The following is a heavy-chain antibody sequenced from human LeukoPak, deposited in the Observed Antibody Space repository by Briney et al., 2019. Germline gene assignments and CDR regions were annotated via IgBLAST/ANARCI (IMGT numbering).Heavy chain of an antibody. CDR2: ISSDGATQ. V-gene: IGHV3-30*18. CDR3: AKGCLGGGNCFFFQH. J-gene: IGHJ1*01. D-gene: IGHD2-15*01. CDR1: GFSFGNYG. Sequence: GGSLRLSCAASGFSFGNYGMHWVRQAPGKGLEWVADISSDGATQYYADSVKGRFTISRDNSKNTLNLQMNSLRPGDTAVYYCAKGCLGGGNCFFFQHWGQGTLVTVSS.